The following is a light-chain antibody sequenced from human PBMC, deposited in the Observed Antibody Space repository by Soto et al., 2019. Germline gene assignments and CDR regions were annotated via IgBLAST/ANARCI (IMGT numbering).Light chain of an antibody. CDR3: QGYNRDPWP. V-gene: IGKV1-27*01. CDR1: QGITDY. Sequence: DIQMTQSPSSLSASVGDRVTITCRASQGITDYLAWYQQKPGQVPNLLIYAASTLQSGVPYRFSGSGSGTDFTLTITGLQPEDGATYYCQGYNRDPWPLGHGTQVEIK. J-gene: IGKJ1*01. CDR2: AAS.